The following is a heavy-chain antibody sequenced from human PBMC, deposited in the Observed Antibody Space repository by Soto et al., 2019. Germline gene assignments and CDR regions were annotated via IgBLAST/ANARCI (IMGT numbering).Heavy chain of an antibody. CDR1: GGSFSGYY. Sequence: QVQLQQWGAGLLKPSETLSLTCAVYGGSFSGYYWSWIRQPPGKGLEWIGEINHSGSTNYNPSLKSRVTISVDTSKNQFSLRLSSVTAADTAVYYCASGGVTTGSRWGQGTLVTVSS. V-gene: IGHV4-34*01. CDR2: INHSGST. J-gene: IGHJ4*02. D-gene: IGHD4-17*01. CDR3: ASGGVTTGSR.